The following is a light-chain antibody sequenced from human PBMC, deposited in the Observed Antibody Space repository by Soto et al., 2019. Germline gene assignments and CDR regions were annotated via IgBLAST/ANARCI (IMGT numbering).Light chain of an antibody. CDR3: SSYTSSSTYV. CDR2: DVS. V-gene: IGLV2-14*03. Sequence: QSVLTQPAPVSGSPGQSITISCTGTSSDVGAYNYVSWYQQHPGKAPKLMIYDVSNRPSGVSNRFSGSKSGNTASLIISGLQAEGEADYYCSSYTSSSTYVFGTGTKVTVL. CDR1: SSDVGAYNY. J-gene: IGLJ1*01.